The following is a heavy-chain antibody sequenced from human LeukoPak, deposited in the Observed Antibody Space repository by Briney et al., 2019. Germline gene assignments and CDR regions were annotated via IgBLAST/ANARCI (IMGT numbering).Heavy chain of an antibody. CDR1: GFTFSSYA. CDR2: ISGSGGST. J-gene: IGHJ4*02. CDR3: AKIPGYSSVYYFDY. V-gene: IGHV3-23*01. Sequence: QPGGSLRLSCAASGFTFSSYAMSWVRQAPGEGLEWVSAISGSGGSTFYADSVKGRFTISRDNSKKTLYLQMNSLRAEDTAVYYCAKIPGYSSVYYFDYWGQGTLVTVSS. D-gene: IGHD6-19*01.